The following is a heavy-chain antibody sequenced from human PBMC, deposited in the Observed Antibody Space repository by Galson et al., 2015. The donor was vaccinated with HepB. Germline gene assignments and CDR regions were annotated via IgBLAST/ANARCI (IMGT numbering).Heavy chain of an antibody. Sequence: SLRLSCAASGFTFSSYGMHWVRQAPGKGLEWVAFIRYDGSNKYYADSVKGRFTISRDNSKNTLYLQMNSLRAEDTAVYYCAKGLGLYGGNTGNDYWGQGTLVTVSS. CDR3: AKGLGLYGGNTGNDY. CDR2: IRYDGSNK. CDR1: GFTFSSYG. J-gene: IGHJ4*02. V-gene: IGHV3-30*02. D-gene: IGHD4-23*01.